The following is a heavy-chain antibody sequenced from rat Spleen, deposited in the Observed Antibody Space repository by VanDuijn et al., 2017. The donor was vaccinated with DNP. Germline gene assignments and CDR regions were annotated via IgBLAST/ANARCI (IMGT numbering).Heavy chain of an antibody. CDR2: ISPSGGNF. V-gene: IGHV5-25*01. D-gene: IGHD1-11*01. J-gene: IGHJ2*01. CDR3: ARHYGGSFDN. Sequence: EVQLVESGGGLVQPGRSLKISCAVSGFTFSNYDMAWVRQAPTKGLEWVASISPSGGNFYYRASVKGRLTVSRDNVKSSLYLQMDSLRSEDTATYYCARHYGGSFDNWGQGVMVTVSS. CDR1: GFTFSNYD.